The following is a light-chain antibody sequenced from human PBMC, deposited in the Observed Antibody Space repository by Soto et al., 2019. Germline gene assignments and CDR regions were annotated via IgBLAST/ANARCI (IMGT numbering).Light chain of an antibody. J-gene: IGLJ7*01. CDR3: ATWDDSLNAAV. CDR1: TSNIAGNT. V-gene: IGLV1-44*01. CDR2: IDD. Sequence: QSVLTQPPSLCGTPGQRVTISCSGSTSNIAGNTVHWYQHLPETAPKLLIYIDDQRPSGVPDRFSGSKSGTSASLAISGLQSEDEADYYCATWDDSLNAAVFGGGTQLTVL.